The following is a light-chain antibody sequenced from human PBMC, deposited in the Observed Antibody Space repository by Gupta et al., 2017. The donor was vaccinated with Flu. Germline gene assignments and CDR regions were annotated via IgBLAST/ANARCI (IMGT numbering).Light chain of an antibody. CDR1: HSISKY. CDR2: AAS. V-gene: IGKV1-39*01. CDR3: QQSYRTPLLT. Sequence: SSLSASVGDRVTITCRASHSISKYLNWYQKKPGEAPKLLVYAASSLQSGVPSRFSGSGSGTDFTLTISSRQPEDCATYFCQQSYRTPLLTFGPGTKVDIK. J-gene: IGKJ3*01.